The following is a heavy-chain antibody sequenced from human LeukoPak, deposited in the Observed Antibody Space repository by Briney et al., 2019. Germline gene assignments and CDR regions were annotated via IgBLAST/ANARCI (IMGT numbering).Heavy chain of an antibody. CDR2: IYSSGST. D-gene: IGHD6-13*01. V-gene: IGHV4-59*08. J-gene: IGHJ1*01. CDR1: GGSISRYY. CDR3: ASLPGIAAV. Sequence: SETLSLTCTVSGGSISRYYWSWIRQPPGKSLEWIGYIYSSGSTTYNPSLKSRATLSIDTSKNQFSLNLSSVTAADTAVYYCASLPGIAAVWGQGTRIIVSS.